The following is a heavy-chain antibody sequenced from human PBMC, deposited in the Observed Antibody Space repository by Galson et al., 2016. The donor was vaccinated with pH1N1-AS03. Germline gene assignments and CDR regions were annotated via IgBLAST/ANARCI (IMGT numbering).Heavy chain of an antibody. V-gene: IGHV3-7*03. CDR1: GFTFSTYC. CDR2: IKQDGSEK. J-gene: IGHJ4*02. D-gene: IGHD4-11*01. Sequence: SLRLSCAASGFTFSTYCMSWVRQAPGKGLEWVANIKQDGSEKFYVDSLKGRFTISRDNAKNSLYLQMNSLKTEDTAVYYCTREPVNPGNYVLTWGQGTLVTVSS. CDR3: TREPVNPGNYVLT.